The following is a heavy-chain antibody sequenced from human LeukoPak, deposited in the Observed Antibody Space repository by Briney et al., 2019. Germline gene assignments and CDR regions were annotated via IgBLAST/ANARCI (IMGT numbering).Heavy chain of an antibody. D-gene: IGHD2-15*01. CDR2: INHSGST. Sequence: NPSEILSLTCAVYGGSFSGYYWSWIRQPPGKGLEWIGEINHSGSTNYNPSLKSRVTISVDTSKNQFSLKLSSVTAADTAVYYCARAGYCSGGSCYWRRDWFDPWGQGTLVTVSS. CDR3: ARAGYCSGGSCYWRRDWFDP. CDR1: GGSFSGYY. V-gene: IGHV4-34*01. J-gene: IGHJ5*02.